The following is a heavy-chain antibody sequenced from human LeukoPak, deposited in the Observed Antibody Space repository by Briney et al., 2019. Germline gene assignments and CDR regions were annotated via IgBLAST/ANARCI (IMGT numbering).Heavy chain of an antibody. CDR2: IWYDGSNK. J-gene: IGHJ6*02. Sequence: PGGSLRLSCAASGFTFSSYGMHWVRQAPGKGLEWVAVIWYDGSNKYYADSVKGRFTISRDNSKNTLYLQMNSLRAEDTAVYYCARDPETPPSWDSPFGYYGMDVWGQGTTVTVSS. CDR3: ARDPETPPSWDSPFGYYGMDV. D-gene: IGHD3-16*01. CDR1: GFTFSSYG. V-gene: IGHV3-30*19.